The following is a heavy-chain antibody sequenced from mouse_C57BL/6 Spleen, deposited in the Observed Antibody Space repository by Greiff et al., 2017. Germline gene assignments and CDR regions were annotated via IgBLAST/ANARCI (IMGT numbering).Heavy chain of an antibody. J-gene: IGHJ2*01. CDR1: GFTFSSYA. CDR2: ISDGGSYT. Sequence: EVMLVESGGGLVKPGGSLKLSCAASGFTFSSYAMSWVRQTPEKRLEWVATISDGGSYTYYPDNVKGRFTISRDNAKNNLYLQMSHLKSEDTAMYYCARDRNYGSSYWGYFDYWGQGTTLTVSS. CDR3: ARDRNYGSSYWGYFDY. V-gene: IGHV5-4*01. D-gene: IGHD1-1*01.